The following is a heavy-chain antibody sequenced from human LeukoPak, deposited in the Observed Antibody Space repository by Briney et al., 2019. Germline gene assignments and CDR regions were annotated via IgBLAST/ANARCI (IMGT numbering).Heavy chain of an antibody. J-gene: IGHJ4*02. CDR1: GYSFTIYW. D-gene: IGHD2-2*01. Sequence: GESLKISCKSSGYSFTIYWIAWLGRLPGKDLEWMGIFYPGDSDTTYSPSFQGQVTIPADKSISTPYLQWSNLKASDTAMYYCARLDSAYCTSTDCYGFYFDYWGQGTLVTVSS. CDR2: FYPGDSDT. V-gene: IGHV5-51*01. CDR3: ARLDSAYCTSTDCYGFYFDY.